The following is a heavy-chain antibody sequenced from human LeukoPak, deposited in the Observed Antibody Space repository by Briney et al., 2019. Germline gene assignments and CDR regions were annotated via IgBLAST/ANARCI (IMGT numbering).Heavy chain of an antibody. CDR1: GFTFSSYD. D-gene: IGHD1-14*01. V-gene: IGHV3-30*02. CDR3: ARRGGGTVSEFDS. CDR2: IRSDGTEE. J-gene: IGHJ4*02. Sequence: GESLRLSCVASGFTFSSYDMYWVRQGPGKGLEWLTFIRSDGTEELHVESVKGRFSISRDNSKNMLYLQMNSLRVEDTAVYYCARRGGGTVSEFDSWGQGNLVTVSS.